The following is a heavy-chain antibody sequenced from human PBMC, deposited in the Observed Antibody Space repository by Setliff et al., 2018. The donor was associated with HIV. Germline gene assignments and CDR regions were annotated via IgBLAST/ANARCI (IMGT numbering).Heavy chain of an antibody. CDR1: GGSISSHY. D-gene: IGHD6-13*01. Sequence: SETLSLTCTVSGGSISSHYWSWIRQPPGKGLEWIGYIYYSGSTDYNPSLKSRVTISVDTSKNQFSLKLSSVTAADTAVYYCAREPDKIAAADSWGQGTLVTVSS. CDR2: IYYSGST. J-gene: IGHJ4*02. CDR3: AREPDKIAAADS. V-gene: IGHV4-59*11.